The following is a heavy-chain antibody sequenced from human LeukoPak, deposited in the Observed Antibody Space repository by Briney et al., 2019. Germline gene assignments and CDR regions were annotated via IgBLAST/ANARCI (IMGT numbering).Heavy chain of an antibody. V-gene: IGHV1-2*02. CDR1: GYTFTGYY. D-gene: IGHD3-22*01. Sequence: ASVKVSCKASGYTFTGYYMHWVRQAPGQGLEWMGSINPNSGGTNYAQKFQGRVTMTRDTSISTAYMELSRLRSDDTAVYYCAREVSEYYDSSGYFAGEIDYWGQGTLVTVSS. CDR2: INPNSGGT. CDR3: AREVSEYYDSSGYFAGEIDY. J-gene: IGHJ4*02.